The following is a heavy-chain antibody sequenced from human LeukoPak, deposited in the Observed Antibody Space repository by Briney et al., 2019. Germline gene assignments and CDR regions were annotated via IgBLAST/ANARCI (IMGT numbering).Heavy chain of an antibody. Sequence: SETLSLTCSVLGGSFRTSGYYGGWIRQPPGKGLEWIGSIYYSGSTYYNASLKSRGTISVDTSKNQFSLKLNSVTAADTAVYFCARQVVAVAGTGYFDYWGQGTLVTVSS. CDR2: IYYSGST. J-gene: IGHJ4*02. CDR1: GGSFRTSGYY. CDR3: ARQVVAVAGTGYFDY. V-gene: IGHV4-39*01. D-gene: IGHD6-19*01.